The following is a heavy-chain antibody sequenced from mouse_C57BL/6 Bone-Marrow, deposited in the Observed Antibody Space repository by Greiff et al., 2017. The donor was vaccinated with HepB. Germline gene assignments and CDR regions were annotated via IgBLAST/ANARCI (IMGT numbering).Heavy chain of an antibody. Sequence: QVQLQQSGAELAKPGASVKLSCKASGYTFTSYWMHWVKQRPGQGLEWIGYINPSSGYTKYNQKFKDKATLTADKSSSTAYMQLSSLTYEDSAVYYCARTTTVVEGYFDVWGTGTTVTVSS. D-gene: IGHD1-1*01. CDR2: INPSSGYT. CDR1: GYTFTSYW. J-gene: IGHJ1*03. V-gene: IGHV1-7*01. CDR3: ARTTTVVEGYFDV.